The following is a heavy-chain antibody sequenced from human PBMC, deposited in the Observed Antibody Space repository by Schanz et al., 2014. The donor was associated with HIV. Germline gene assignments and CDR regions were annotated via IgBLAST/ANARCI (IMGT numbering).Heavy chain of an antibody. CDR1: GFTFSSYS. CDR2: ISSSGTYI. J-gene: IGHJ6*02. D-gene: IGHD1-26*01. CDR3: AKIISGSPYYYYGLDV. Sequence: EVQLVESGGGLVKPGGSLRLSCAASGFTFSSYSMNWVRQAPGKGLEWVSSISSSGTYIHYADSVKGRFTISRDNSNNTLYLQMNSLRAEDTAVYYCAKIISGSPYYYYGLDVWGLGTTVTVSS. V-gene: IGHV3-21*06.